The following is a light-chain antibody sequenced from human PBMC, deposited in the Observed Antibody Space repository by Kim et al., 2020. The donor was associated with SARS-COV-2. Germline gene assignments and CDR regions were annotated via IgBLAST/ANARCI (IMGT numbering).Light chain of an antibody. CDR1: SGHSSYA. CDR3: QTWGTGIHVV. J-gene: IGLJ2*01. Sequence: SVKLTCTLSSGHSSYAIAWHQQQPEKGPRYLMKLNSDGSHSKGDGIPDRFSGSSSGAERYLTISSLQSEDEADYYYQTWGTGIHVVFGGGTQLTVL. CDR2: LNSDGSH. V-gene: IGLV4-69*01.